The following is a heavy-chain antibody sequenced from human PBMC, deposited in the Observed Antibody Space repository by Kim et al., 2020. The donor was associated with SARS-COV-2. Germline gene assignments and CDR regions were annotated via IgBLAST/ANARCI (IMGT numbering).Heavy chain of an antibody. J-gene: IGHJ5*02. CDR3: ARGPWIQGRFDP. V-gene: IGHV3-53*04. Sequence: YYADSGKGRFTISRHNSKNTLYLQMNSLRAEDTAVYYCARGPWIQGRFDPWGQGTLVTVSS. D-gene: IGHD5-18*01.